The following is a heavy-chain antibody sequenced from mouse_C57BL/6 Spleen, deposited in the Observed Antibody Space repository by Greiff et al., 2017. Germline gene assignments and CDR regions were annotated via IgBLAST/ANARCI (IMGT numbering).Heavy chain of an antibody. Sequence: DVMLVESGGGLVKPGGSLKLSCAASGFTFSDYGMHWVRQAPEKGLEWVAYISSGSSTIYYADTVKGRFTISRDNAKNTLFLQMTSLRSEDTAMYYCARGDSSGDYAMDYWGQGTSVTVSS. J-gene: IGHJ4*01. CDR3: ARGDSSGDYAMDY. CDR2: ISSGSSTI. V-gene: IGHV5-17*01. D-gene: IGHD3-2*02. CDR1: GFTFSDYG.